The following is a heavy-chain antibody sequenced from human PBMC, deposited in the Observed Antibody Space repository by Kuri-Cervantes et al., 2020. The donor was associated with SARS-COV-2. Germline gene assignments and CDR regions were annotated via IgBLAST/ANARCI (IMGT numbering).Heavy chain of an antibody. D-gene: IGHD6-19*01. CDR1: GGSISSYY. J-gene: IGHJ4*02. V-gene: IGHV4-4*07. CDR2: IYTSGST. CDR3: ARYPALGAVAGTDY. Sequence: ESLKISCTVSGGSISSYYWSWIRQPAGKGLEWIGRIYTSGSTYYNPSLKSRVTISVDTSKNQFSLKLSSVTAADTAVYYCARYPALGAVAGTDYWGQGTLVTVSS.